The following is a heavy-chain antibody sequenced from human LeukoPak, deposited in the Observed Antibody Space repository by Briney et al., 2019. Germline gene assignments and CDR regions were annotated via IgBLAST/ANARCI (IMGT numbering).Heavy chain of an antibody. Sequence: GGSLRLSCVASGFTFRTSWMNWARQAPGKGLEWVANIKEDGSVKNYVDSVKGRFTISRDNAANTLYLQINSLRVEDTAVYYCARDVSQGWFDPWGQGTLVTVSS. CDR3: ARDVSQGWFDP. J-gene: IGHJ5*02. CDR2: IKEDGSVK. CDR1: GFTFRTSW. V-gene: IGHV3-7*01.